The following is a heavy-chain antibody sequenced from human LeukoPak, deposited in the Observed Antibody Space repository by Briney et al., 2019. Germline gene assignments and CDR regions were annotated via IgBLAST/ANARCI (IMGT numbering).Heavy chain of an antibody. J-gene: IGHJ4*02. Sequence: GGSLRLSCAASGFTFSSYAMSWVRQAPGKGLEWVSAISGSGGSTYYADSVKGQFTISRDNSRNTLCLQMNSLRAEDTAVYYCAKDIYSEGSGWYFLNAPDYWGQGTLVTVSS. CDR3: AKDIYSEGSGWYFLNAPDY. CDR1: GFTFSSYA. V-gene: IGHV3-23*01. CDR2: ISGSGGST. D-gene: IGHD6-19*01.